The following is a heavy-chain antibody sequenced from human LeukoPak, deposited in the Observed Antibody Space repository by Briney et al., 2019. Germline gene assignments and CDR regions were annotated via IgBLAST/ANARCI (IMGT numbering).Heavy chain of an antibody. D-gene: IGHD6-13*01. Sequence: PGGSLRLSCAASGFTFSSYAMSWVRQAPGKGLEWVSVIYSGGSTYYADSVKGRFTISRDNSKNTLYLQMNSLRAEDTAVYYCSGSWFGRGFDYWGQGTLVTVSS. CDR2: IYSGGST. J-gene: IGHJ4*02. V-gene: IGHV3-66*01. CDR1: GFTFSSYA. CDR3: SGSWFGRGFDY.